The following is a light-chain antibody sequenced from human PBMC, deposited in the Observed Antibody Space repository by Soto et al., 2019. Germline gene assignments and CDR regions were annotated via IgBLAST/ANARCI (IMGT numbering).Light chain of an antibody. CDR2: GAS. Sequence: EIVMTQSPGTLTVSPGERATLSCRASQRVSSNLAWYQQKPGQDPRLLIYGASTRATGIPARFSGGGSGTEFTLTISNLQSEDFAVYYCQQYDYWPPITFGQGTRLEIK. V-gene: IGKV3-15*01. CDR1: QRVSSN. CDR3: QQYDYWPPIT. J-gene: IGKJ5*01.